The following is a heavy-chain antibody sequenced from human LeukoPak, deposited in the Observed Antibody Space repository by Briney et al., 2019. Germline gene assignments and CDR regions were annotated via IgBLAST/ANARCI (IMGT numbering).Heavy chain of an antibody. CDR1: GFTFSSYS. J-gene: IGHJ4*02. CDR3: AKDAPIAVASGFADY. CDR2: ISSSSSTI. V-gene: IGHV3-48*01. D-gene: IGHD6-19*01. Sequence: PGGSLRLSCAASGFTFSSYSMNWVRQAPGKGLEWVSYISSSSSTIYYADSVKGQFTISRDNAKNSLYLQMNSLRAEDTAVYYCAKDAPIAVASGFADYWGQGTLVTVSS.